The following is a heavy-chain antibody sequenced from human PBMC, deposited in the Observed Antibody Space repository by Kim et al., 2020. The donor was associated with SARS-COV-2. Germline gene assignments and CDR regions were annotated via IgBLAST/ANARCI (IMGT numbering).Heavy chain of an antibody. J-gene: IGHJ4*02. CDR2: K. Sequence: KNYVESGKGRFTISRDNAKNSLYLQMNSLRAEDTAVYYCARDRPGAAPRYWGQGTLVTVSS. V-gene: IGHV3-7*01. D-gene: IGHD3-10*01. CDR3: ARDRPGAAPRY.